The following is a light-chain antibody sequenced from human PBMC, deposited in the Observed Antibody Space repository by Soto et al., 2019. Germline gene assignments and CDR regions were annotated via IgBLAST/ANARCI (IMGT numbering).Light chain of an antibody. CDR1: QSVSSN. CDR3: QQYGGSPRT. Sequence: EIVLTQSPATLSVSPLEIATLSFRASQSVSSNLAWYQQKPGQAPRLLIHGASSRATGIPDRFSGSGSGTDFTLTISRLEPEDFAVYYCQQYGGSPRTFGQGTKVDIK. CDR2: GAS. J-gene: IGKJ1*01. V-gene: IGKV3-20*01.